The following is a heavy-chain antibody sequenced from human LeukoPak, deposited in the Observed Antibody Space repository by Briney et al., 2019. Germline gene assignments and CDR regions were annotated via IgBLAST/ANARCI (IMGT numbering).Heavy chain of an antibody. D-gene: IGHD2-2*01. J-gene: IGHJ3*02. V-gene: IGHV1-18*01. CDR2: IGAYNGNT. CDR1: GYTFTSYG. CDR3: ATLGYCSSTSCYPPPKWDASDI. Sequence: ASVKVSCKASGYTFTSYGISWVRQAPGQGLEWMGWIGAYNGNTNYAQKLQGRVTMTTDTSTSTAYMELRSLRSDDTAVYYCATLGYCSSTSCYPPPKWDASDIWGQGTMVTVSS.